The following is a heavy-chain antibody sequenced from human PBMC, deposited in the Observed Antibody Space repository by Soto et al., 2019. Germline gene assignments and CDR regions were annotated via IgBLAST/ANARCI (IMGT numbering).Heavy chain of an antibody. D-gene: IGHD5-18*01. V-gene: IGHV3-7*01. CDR3: ARTMDTAMESFDY. CDR2: INQDGGGT. Sequence: EVQLVESGGGLVQPGGSLRLSCAASGFTFSNYYMNWVRQAPGKGLEWVANINQDGGGTYYVDSVKGRFTISRDNSKNTLYLQMNSLRAEDTAVYYCARTMDTAMESFDYWGQGTLVTVSS. CDR1: GFTFSNYY. J-gene: IGHJ4*02.